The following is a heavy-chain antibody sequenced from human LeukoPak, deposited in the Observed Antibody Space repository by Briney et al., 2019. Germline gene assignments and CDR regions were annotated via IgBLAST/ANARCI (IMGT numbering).Heavy chain of an antibody. D-gene: IGHD3-22*01. CDR3: ARGSSSGDAVDI. J-gene: IGHJ3*02. V-gene: IGHV4-59*08. CDR2: IYYSGST. CDR1: GGSINNYY. Sequence: SETLSLTCTVSGGSINNYYWSWIRQPPGKGLDWIGYIYYSGSTNYNPSLKSRVTISVDTSKNQFSLKLSSVTAADTAVYYCARGSSSGDAVDIWGQGTMVTVSS.